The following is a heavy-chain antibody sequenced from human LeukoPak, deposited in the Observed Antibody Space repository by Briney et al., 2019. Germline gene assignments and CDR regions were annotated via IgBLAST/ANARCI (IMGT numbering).Heavy chain of an antibody. CDR3: ARDREPLSGWTPDFDY. D-gene: IGHD6-19*01. Sequence: ASVKVSCKASGYTFTGYYMHWVRQAPGQGLEWMGWIIPMVGRTNYAQKFQGRVTMTRDTSISTAYMELSRLRSDDTAVYYCARDREPLSGWTPDFDYWGQGTLVTVSS. CDR2: IIPMVGRT. V-gene: IGHV1-2*02. CDR1: GYTFTGYY. J-gene: IGHJ4*02.